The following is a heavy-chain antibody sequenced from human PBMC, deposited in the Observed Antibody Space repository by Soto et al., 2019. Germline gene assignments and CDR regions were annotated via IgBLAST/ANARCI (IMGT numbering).Heavy chain of an antibody. CDR2: ISGSGGNT. V-gene: IGHV3-23*01. J-gene: IGHJ4*02. CDR1: GFVFSSYA. D-gene: IGHD3-10*01. CDR3: AKDPRVHYYGSGSSSY. Sequence: LRLSCAASGFVFSSYAMSWVRQAPGKGLEWVSTISGSGGNTYYADSVKGRFTISRDNSKNTLYLQMNSPRAEDTALYYCAKDPRVHYYGSGSSSYWGQGTLVTVSS.